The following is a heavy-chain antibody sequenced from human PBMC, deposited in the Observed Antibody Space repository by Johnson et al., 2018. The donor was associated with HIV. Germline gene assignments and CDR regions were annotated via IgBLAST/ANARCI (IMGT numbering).Heavy chain of an antibody. CDR2: INSYGSST. D-gene: IGHD3-16*01. CDR3: AREGEGGAFDI. J-gene: IGHJ3*02. V-gene: IGHV3-74*01. CDR1: GFTFRNYW. Sequence: VQLVQYGGGLVQPGGSLRLSCAASGFTFRNYWMHWVRQAPGKGLVWVSRINSYGSSTSYADSVKGRFTISRDNSKNTLYLQMNSLRAEDTAVYYCAREGEGGAFDIWGQGTMVNVSS.